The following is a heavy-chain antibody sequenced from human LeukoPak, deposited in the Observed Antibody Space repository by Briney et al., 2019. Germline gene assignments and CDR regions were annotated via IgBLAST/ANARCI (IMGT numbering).Heavy chain of an antibody. V-gene: IGHV4-61*02. CDR3: GRDPNGVTDP. Sequence: SETLSLTCTVSGGSISSGIYYWSWIRQPAGKGLAWIGRIYSSGNTNYNPSLKSRVTISVDTSKNQFSLKLSSVTAADTAMYYCGRDPNGVTDPWGQGTLVTVSS. J-gene: IGHJ5*02. D-gene: IGHD3-16*02. CDR2: IYSSGNT. CDR1: GGSISSGIYY.